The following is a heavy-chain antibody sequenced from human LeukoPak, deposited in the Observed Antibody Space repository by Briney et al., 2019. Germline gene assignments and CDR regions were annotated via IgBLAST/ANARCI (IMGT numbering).Heavy chain of an antibody. CDR3: ARGREFYFDY. CDR2: IGTAGDT. Sequence: GGSLRLSCAASGFTFSSYEMHWVRKATGKALEWVSAIGTAGDTYYPGSVKGRFTISRENAKNSLYLQRNSLRAGDTAVYYCARGREFYFDYWGQGTLVTISS. V-gene: IGHV3-13*01. CDR1: GFTFSSYE. D-gene: IGHD3-10*01. J-gene: IGHJ4*02.